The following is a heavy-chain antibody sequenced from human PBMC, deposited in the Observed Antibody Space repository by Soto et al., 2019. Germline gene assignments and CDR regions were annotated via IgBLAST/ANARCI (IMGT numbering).Heavy chain of an antibody. CDR2: MNPGSGDT. J-gene: IGHJ5*02. D-gene: IGHD3-16*01. CDR3: ARMATFGSLNWFEP. V-gene: IGHV1-8*01. Sequence: ASVKVSCKASGYGFTNNDVSWGGQATGQGLEWMGWMNPGSGDTGYAQKFQGRVTMTRDISTATAYMELSSLRSDDTATYYCARMATFGSLNWFEPSGQGTMLTVSS. CDR1: GYGFTNND.